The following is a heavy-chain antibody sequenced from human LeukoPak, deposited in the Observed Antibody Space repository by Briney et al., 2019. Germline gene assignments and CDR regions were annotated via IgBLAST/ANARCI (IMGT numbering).Heavy chain of an antibody. CDR2: ISSSSSYI. V-gene: IGHV3-21*01. J-gene: IGHJ4*02. Sequence: KTGGSLRLSCAASGFTFSSYSMNWVRQAPGKGLEWVSSISSSSSYIYYADSVKGRFTISRDNAKNSLYLQMNSLRAEDTAVYYCARDPESSGYFDYWGQGTLVTVSS. CDR1: GFTFSSYS. CDR3: ARDPESSGYFDY. D-gene: IGHD6-19*01.